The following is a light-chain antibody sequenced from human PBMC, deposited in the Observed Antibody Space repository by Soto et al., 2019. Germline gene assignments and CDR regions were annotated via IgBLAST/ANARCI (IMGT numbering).Light chain of an antibody. J-gene: IGLJ1*01. CDR3: QVWDKNTAD. Sequence: SYELTQSLSVSVSLGKTTRITCGGNNIGSRNVHWYQQKPGQAPALVIYRDSNLSSGIPERFFGPNSENAATLSINRVHAGDEADYNCQVWDKNTADFGTGTKVTVL. V-gene: IGLV3-9*01. CDR2: RDS. CDR1: NIGSRN.